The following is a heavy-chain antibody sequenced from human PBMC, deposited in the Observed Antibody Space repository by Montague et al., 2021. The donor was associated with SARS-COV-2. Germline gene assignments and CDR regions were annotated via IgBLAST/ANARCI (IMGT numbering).Heavy chain of an antibody. CDR1: GGSFSGYY. V-gene: IGHV4-34*01. D-gene: IGHD3-22*01. J-gene: IGHJ4*02. Sequence: SETLSLTCAVYGGSFSGYYWSWIRQPPGKGLEWIGEINHSRSTNYNPSLKSRVTISVDTSKNQFSLKLSSVTAADTAVYYCASFPSGYYESSGYHIWGQGTLVTVSS. CDR2: INHSRST. CDR3: ASFPSGYYESSGYHI.